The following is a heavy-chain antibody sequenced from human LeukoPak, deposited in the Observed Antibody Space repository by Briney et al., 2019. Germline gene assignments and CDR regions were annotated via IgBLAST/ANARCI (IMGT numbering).Heavy chain of an antibody. J-gene: IGHJ5*02. CDR1: GFSFNTFW. D-gene: IGHD5-24*01. CDR3: AREDGGWLRADL. V-gene: IGHV3-7*01. Sequence: PGGSLRLSCEASGFSFNTFWMSWVRQAPGKGLEWVANIHRDGSVRHYVESVRGRFTISRDNAKNSLFLQMNSLRVEDTAVYYCAREDGGWLRADLWGQRTLVTVSS. CDR2: IHRDGSVR.